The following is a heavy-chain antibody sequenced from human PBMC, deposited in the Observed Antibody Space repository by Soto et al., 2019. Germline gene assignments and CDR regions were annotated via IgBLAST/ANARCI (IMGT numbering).Heavy chain of an antibody. J-gene: IGHJ4*02. Sequence: GGAPNLCGAGSGCTVSCHWMHWVRQAPGKGLVWVSHIGPDGSSTRDADSVQGRFTISRDNARNTLYLQMNSLRDEDTAVYYCARDNNWSYDYWGQGILVTVSS. V-gene: IGHV3-74*01. CDR1: GCTVSCHW. D-gene: IGHD1-1*01. CDR2: IGPDGSST. CDR3: ARDNNWSYDY.